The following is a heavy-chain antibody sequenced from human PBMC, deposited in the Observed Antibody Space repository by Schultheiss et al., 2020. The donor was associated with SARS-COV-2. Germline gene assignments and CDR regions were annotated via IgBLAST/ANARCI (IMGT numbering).Heavy chain of an antibody. CDR1: GYTFTSYG. D-gene: IGHD5-24*01. Sequence: GESLKISCKASGYTFTSYGISWVRQAPGQGLEWMGWISAYNGNTNYAQKLQGRVTMTTDTSTSTAYMELRSLRSDDTAVYYCAAVAMGWSDGYNYDYYGMDVWGQGTTVTVSS. V-gene: IGHV1-18*01. CDR3: AAVAMGWSDGYNYDYYGMDV. CDR2: ISAYNGNT. J-gene: IGHJ6*02.